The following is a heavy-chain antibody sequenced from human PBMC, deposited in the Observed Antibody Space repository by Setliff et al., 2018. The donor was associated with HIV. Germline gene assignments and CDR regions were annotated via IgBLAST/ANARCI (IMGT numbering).Heavy chain of an antibody. D-gene: IGHD7-27*01. CDR2: IWCGGSNK. CDR1: GFTFSSYG. J-gene: IGHJ4*01. V-gene: IGHV3-33*03. Sequence: GGSLRLSCAASGFTFSSYGMHWVRQAPGKGLEWVAVIWCGGSNKYYADSVKGRFTISRAKSRDTLYLQMNNLKAEDTAVYYCAKGGPWGSGYFDFWGHGTLVTVSS. CDR3: AKGGPWGSGYFDF.